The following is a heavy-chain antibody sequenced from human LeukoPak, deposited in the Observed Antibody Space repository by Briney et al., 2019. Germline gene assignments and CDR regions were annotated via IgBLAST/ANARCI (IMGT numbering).Heavy chain of an antibody. CDR2: ISSSGSTI. Sequence: GGSLRLSCAASGFTFSSYSMNWVRQAPGKGLEWVSYISSSGSTIYYADSVKGRFTISRDNAKNSLYLQMNSLRAEDTAVYYCASLWFGARVWFDPWGQGTLVTVSS. D-gene: IGHD3-10*01. J-gene: IGHJ5*02. CDR1: GFTFSSYS. V-gene: IGHV3-48*04. CDR3: ASLWFGARVWFDP.